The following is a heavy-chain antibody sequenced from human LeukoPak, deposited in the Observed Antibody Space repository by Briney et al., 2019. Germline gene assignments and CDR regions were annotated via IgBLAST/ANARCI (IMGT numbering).Heavy chain of an antibody. D-gene: IGHD3-16*02. CDR1: GYTFTSYG. Sequence: AASVKVSCKASGYTFTSYGISWVRQAPGQGLEWMGWISAYNGNTNYAQKLKGRVTMTTDTSTSTAYMELRSLRSDDTAVYYCARVDMITFGGVIDTRYYFDYWGQGTLVTVSS. J-gene: IGHJ4*02. CDR2: ISAYNGNT. CDR3: ARVDMITFGGVIDTRYYFDY. V-gene: IGHV1-18*01.